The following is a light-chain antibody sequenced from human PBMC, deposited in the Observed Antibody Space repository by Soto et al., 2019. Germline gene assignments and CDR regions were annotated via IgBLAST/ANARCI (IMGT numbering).Light chain of an antibody. CDR2: GAS. V-gene: IGKV3-20*01. J-gene: IGKJ5*01. CDR1: QSIANS. Sequence: EIVLTQSPGTLSLSPGERASLSCRASQSIANSLAWYQQKPGQAPRLLIFGASNRATGIPDRFSGSGSGTDFTLTISRLEPEDFAVYYCQQYGSSPPRITFGQGTRLRL. CDR3: QQYGSSPPRIT.